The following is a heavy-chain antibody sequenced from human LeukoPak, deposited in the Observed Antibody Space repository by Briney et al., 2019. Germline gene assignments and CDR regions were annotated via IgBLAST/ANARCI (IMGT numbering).Heavy chain of an antibody. CDR3: ARPRGCGTSRCNNFDY. Sequence: GGSLRLSCAVSGFIFSDFSMSWVRQAPGKGLEWVAKMNEYGSEIFYVDSVKGRFTISRDNAKDSLYLQMNRLRAEDTAVYYCARPRGCGTSRCNNFDYWGQGTLVTVSS. CDR2: MNEYGSEI. D-gene: IGHD2-21*01. V-gene: IGHV3-7*01. CDR1: GFIFSDFS. J-gene: IGHJ4*02.